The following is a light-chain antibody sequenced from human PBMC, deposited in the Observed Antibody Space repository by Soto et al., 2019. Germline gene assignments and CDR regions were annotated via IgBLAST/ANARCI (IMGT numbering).Light chain of an antibody. CDR3: QQYNNWPRR. CDR2: GAS. J-gene: IGKJ1*01. V-gene: IGKV3D-15*01. CDR1: QSVNTN. Sequence: EIVMTQSPATLSVSPGERATLSCRASQSVNTNVAWYQQEPGQAPRLLIYGASTRATGIPARFSGSVSGTEFALTIGSLQSEDFAVYYCQQYNNWPRRFGQGTKV.